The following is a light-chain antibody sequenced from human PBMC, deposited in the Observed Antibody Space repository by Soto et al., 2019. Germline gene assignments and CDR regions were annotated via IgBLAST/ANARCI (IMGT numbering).Light chain of an antibody. J-gene: IGKJ1*01. Sequence: AIRMTQSPSSLSASTGDRVTITCRASQGISSYLAWYQQKPGKAPKLLIYAASTLQSGVPSRFSGSGSGTDFTLTLSCLQSEDFATYYCQQYFCYPLTFGQGTKVEIK. CDR1: QGISSY. V-gene: IGKV1-8*01. CDR3: QQYFCYPLT. CDR2: AAS.